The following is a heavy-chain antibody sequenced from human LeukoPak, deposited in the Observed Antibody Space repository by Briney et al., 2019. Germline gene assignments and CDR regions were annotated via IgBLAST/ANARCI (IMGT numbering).Heavy chain of an antibody. CDR3: AKVIVGAARGVDY. Sequence: CGSLRLSCAASGFTFSSYSMNWVRQAPGKGLEWVSYISSSSSTIYYADSVKGRFTISRDNARNSLYLQMNSLRDEDTAVYYCAKVIVGAARGVDYWGQGTLVTV. D-gene: IGHD1-26*01. CDR2: ISSSSSTI. CDR1: GFTFSSYS. V-gene: IGHV3-48*02. J-gene: IGHJ4*02.